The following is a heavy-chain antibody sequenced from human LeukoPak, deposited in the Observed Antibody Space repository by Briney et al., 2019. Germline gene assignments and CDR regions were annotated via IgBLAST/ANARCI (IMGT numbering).Heavy chain of an antibody. Sequence: SETLSLTCTVSGGSITNYYWSWIRQPPGKGLEWIGYIYYSGSTNYNPSLKSRVTISVDTSKNQFSLKLSSVTAADTAVYYCARVVYSSGWYRGGYFDYWGQGTLVTVSS. CDR2: IYYSGST. CDR3: ARVVYSSGWYRGGYFDY. J-gene: IGHJ4*02. D-gene: IGHD6-19*01. V-gene: IGHV4-59*01. CDR1: GGSITNYY.